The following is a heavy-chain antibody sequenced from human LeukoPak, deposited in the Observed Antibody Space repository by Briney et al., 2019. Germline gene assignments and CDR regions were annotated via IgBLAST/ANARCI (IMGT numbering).Heavy chain of an antibody. J-gene: IGHJ4*02. D-gene: IGHD6-13*01. CDR1: GFTVTDNY. CDR2: IYGGGDT. CDR3: AKGKGASSSWYRPFDY. Sequence: PGGSLRLSCAASGFTVTDNYMNWVRQSSGKGLEWVSVIYGGGDTNYADSVKGRFIISRDTSKNTVYLQMNSLGAEGTAVYYCAKGKGASSSWYRPFDYWGQGTLVTVSS. V-gene: IGHV3-53*01.